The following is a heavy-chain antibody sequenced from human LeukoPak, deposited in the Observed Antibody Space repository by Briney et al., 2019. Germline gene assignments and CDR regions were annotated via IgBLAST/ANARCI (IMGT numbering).Heavy chain of an antibody. D-gene: IGHD6-19*01. Sequence: GGSLRLSCAVSGFTFSDYEMKGLPQARGRGLEGVSYINTDGSITYYADSVKGRFTISRDIAKNSLFLQMDSLRAEDTAVYYCVRDSSGWNYWGQGTRVTVSS. V-gene: IGHV3-48*03. J-gene: IGHJ4*02. CDR2: INTDGSIT. CDR3: VRDSSGWNY. CDR1: GFTFSDYE.